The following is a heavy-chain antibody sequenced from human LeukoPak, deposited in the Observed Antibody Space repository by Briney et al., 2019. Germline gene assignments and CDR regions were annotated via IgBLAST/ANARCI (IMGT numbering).Heavy chain of an antibody. J-gene: IGHJ4*02. CDR1: GGTFSSYA. D-gene: IGHD6-13*01. CDR3: ARDISSWNYFDY. V-gene: IGHV1-69*04. CDR2: IIPILGIA. Sequence: PVKVSFKASGGTFSSYAISWVRQAPGQGLEWMGRIIPILGIANYAQKFQGRVTITADKSTSTAYMELSSLRSEDTAVYYCARDISSWNYFDYWGQGTLVTVSS.